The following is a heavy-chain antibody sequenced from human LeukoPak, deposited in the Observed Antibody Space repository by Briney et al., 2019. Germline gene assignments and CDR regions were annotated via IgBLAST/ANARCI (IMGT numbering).Heavy chain of an antibody. D-gene: IGHD2-2*01. CDR1: GYSFTSYW. CDR2: IYPGDSDT. V-gene: IGHV5-51*01. J-gene: IGHJ4*02. CDR3: ARPYCSSTSCYGYFDY. Sequence: GESLKISCKGSGYSFTSYWIGWVRQMPGKGLEWMGIIYPGDSDTRYSPSFQGQVTISADKSISTAYLQWSSLKASDTGMYYCARPYCSSTSCYGYFDYWGQGTLVTVSS.